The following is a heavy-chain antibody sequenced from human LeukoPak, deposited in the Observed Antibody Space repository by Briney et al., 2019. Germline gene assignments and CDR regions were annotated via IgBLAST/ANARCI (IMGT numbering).Heavy chain of an antibody. D-gene: IGHD1-26*01. CDR1: GYRFTSYP. J-gene: IGHJ4*02. CDR3: ARLKGGSYFDY. Sequence: GESLKISCKGSGYRFTSYPIGWLRQMHGKGLDWMGIIYPGASDTRYSPSFQGQATISSDMSINTAYLQWSSLKASDTSMYYGARLKGGSYFDYWGQGTLVTVSS. V-gene: IGHV5-51*01. CDR2: IYPGASDT.